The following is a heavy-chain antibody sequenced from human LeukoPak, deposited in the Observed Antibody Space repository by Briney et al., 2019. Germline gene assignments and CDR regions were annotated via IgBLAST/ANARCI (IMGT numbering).Heavy chain of an antibody. Sequence: SETLSLTCAVYGGSFSGYYWSWIRQPPGKGLEWIGEINHSGSTNYNPSLKSRVTISVDTSKNQFSLKLSSVTAADTAVYYCARATTVVTPLAIWGQGTLVTVSS. J-gene: IGHJ4*02. CDR1: GGSFSGYY. CDR3: ARATTVVTPLAI. CDR2: INHSGST. D-gene: IGHD4-23*01. V-gene: IGHV4-34*01.